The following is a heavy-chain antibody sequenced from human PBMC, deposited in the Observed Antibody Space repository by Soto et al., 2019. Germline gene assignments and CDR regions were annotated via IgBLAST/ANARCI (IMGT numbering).Heavy chain of an antibody. D-gene: IGHD5-18*01. J-gene: IGHJ4*02. CDR3: AREQPGYSYGYGLGY. CDR1: GFTFSSYS. CDR2: ISSSSSYI. Sequence: EVQLVESGGGLVKPGGSLRLSCAASGFTFSSYSMNWVRQAPGKGLEWVSSISSSSSYIYYADSVKGRFTISRDNAKNSLYRQMNSLRAEDTAGYYCAREQPGYSYGYGLGYWGQGTLVTVSS. V-gene: IGHV3-21*01.